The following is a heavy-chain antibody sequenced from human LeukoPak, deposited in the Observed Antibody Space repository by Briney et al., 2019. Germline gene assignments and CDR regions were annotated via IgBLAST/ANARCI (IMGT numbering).Heavy chain of an antibody. D-gene: IGHD2-21*01. Sequence: GGSLRLSCAASGFTVSSNYMSWVRQAPGKGLEWVSVIYSGGSTYYADSVKGRFTISRDNSKNTLYLQMNSLRAEDTTVYYCARVQVRIAYGVFDYWGQGTLVTVSS. CDR3: ARVQVRIAYGVFDY. V-gene: IGHV3-53*01. CDR2: IYSGGST. CDR1: GFTVSSNY. J-gene: IGHJ4*02.